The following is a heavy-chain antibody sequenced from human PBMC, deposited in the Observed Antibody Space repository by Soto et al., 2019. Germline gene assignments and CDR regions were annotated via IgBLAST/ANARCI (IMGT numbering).Heavy chain of an antibody. D-gene: IGHD2-2*01. CDR1: GYTFTSYG. CDR2: ISAYNGNT. CDR3: ARDYRGYCSSTSCYGGFDY. Sequence: ASVKVSCKASGYTFTSYGISWVRQAPGQGLEWMGWISAYNGNTNYAQKLQGRVTITTDTSTSTAYMELRSLRSDDTAVYYCARDYRGYCSSTSCYGGFDYWGQGTLVTVSS. V-gene: IGHV1-18*01. J-gene: IGHJ4*02.